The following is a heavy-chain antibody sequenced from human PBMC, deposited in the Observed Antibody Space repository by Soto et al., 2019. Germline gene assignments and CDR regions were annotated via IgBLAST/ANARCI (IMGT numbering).Heavy chain of an antibody. CDR3: ARDPHYDFWSGPRGMDV. V-gene: IGHV1-69*13. CDR1: GGIFSTSG. J-gene: IGHJ6*02. Sequence: SVKVSCKASGGIFSTSGINWVRQAPGQGLEWMGGIIPIFGTANYAQKFQGRVTITADESTSTAYMELSSLRSEDTAVYYCARDPHYDFWSGPRGMDVWGQGTTVTVSS. CDR2: IIPIFGTA. D-gene: IGHD3-3*01.